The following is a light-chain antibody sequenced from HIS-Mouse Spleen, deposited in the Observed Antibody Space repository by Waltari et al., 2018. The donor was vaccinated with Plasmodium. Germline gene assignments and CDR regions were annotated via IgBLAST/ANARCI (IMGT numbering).Light chain of an antibody. CDR1: QSVSSN. Sequence: EIVMTQSPATLSVSPGERATLHSRASQSVSSNLAWYQQKPCQAPRLLIYGASTRPTGIPARFSGSGSGTEFTLTISSLQSEDFAVYYCQQYNNWSFTFGPGTKVDIK. J-gene: IGKJ3*01. V-gene: IGKV3-15*01. CDR3: QQYNNWSFT. CDR2: GAS.